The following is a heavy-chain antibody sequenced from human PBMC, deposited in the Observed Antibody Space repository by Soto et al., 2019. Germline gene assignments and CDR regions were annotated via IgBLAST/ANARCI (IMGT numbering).Heavy chain of an antibody. V-gene: IGHV3-23*01. CDR2: ISGGGDAP. Sequence: EVQLLESGGGLVQPGGSLRLSCAGSGFTIINYAMNWVRRAPGKGLEWVSTISGGGDAPFFADSVRGRFTISRDNSKNTVTLQMNNLGVDDTAVYFCARKVPGSTSRPDYWYFDLWGRGTLVTVSS. D-gene: IGHD3-10*01. CDR1: GFTIINYA. J-gene: IGHJ2*01. CDR3: ARKVPGSTSRPDYWYFDL.